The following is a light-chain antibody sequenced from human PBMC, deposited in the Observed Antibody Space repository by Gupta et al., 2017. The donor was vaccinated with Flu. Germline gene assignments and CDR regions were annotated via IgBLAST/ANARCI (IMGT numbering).Light chain of an antibody. CDR2: ENN. V-gene: IGLV1-51*02. Sequence: LTQPPSVAAAPGPKVTISCSLSSSHIGNNYVSWYQQLPGTAPKLLIYENNKRPSGIPDRFSGSKSGTSATLGITGLQTGDEADYYCGTWDSSLSAVVFGTGTKVTVL. CDR3: GTWDSSLSAVV. J-gene: IGLJ1*01. CDR1: SSHIGNNY.